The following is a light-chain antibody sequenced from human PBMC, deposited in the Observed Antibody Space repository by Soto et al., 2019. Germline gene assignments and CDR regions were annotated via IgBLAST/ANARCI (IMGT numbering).Light chain of an antibody. V-gene: IGKV1-39*01. J-gene: IGKJ5*01. CDR1: ESINRH. Sequence: DIQMTQSPSSLSASVGDRVTITCRASESINRHLNWYQQQPGRAPKLLIYAASSLQNGVPSRFRGGGSGTVFTLIITNLQPEDFATYYCQQSYTALSITFGQGTRLEIK. CDR2: AAS. CDR3: QQSYTALSIT.